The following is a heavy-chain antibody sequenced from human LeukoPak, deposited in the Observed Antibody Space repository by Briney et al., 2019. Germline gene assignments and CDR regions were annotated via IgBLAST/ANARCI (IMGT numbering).Heavy chain of an antibody. J-gene: IGHJ4*02. Sequence: GASVKVSCKASGYTFTGYYIHWLRQAPGQGLEWMGWINPNSGGTNYAQKFQGRVTMTRDTSISTAYMELSRPRSDDTAVYYCARGGRLVVVPAAIPYWGQGTLVTVSS. V-gene: IGHV1-2*02. CDR2: INPNSGGT. CDR1: GYTFTGYY. CDR3: ARGGRLVVVPAAIPY. D-gene: IGHD2-2*01.